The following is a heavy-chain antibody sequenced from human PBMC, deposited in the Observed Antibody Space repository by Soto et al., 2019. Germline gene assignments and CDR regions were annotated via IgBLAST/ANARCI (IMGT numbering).Heavy chain of an antibody. D-gene: IGHD3-3*01. J-gene: IGHJ4*02. CDR3: ARDYNDFCSGHFDY. CDR1: GFRFSDYS. V-gene: IGHV3-48*01. Sequence: EVHLVESGGRLVQPGGSLRLSCAASGFRFSDYSMNWVRQAPGRGLEWVSYISSSSFTIHYADYVEGRFAISRDNAKISLYLQMNSLRVEDTAVYYCARDYNDFCSGHFDYWGQGALVTVSS. CDR2: ISSSSFTI.